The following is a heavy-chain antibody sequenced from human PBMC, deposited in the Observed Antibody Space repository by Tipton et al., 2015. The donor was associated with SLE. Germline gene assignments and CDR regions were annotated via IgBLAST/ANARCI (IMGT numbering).Heavy chain of an antibody. D-gene: IGHD3-10*01. V-gene: IGHV3-23*01. Sequence: GSLRLSCAASGFSFSSYYMNWVRQAPGKGLEWVSCISDSGDNTHYADSVKGRFTISRDNSKNILFLHMNGLTADDTAVYYCAKDPHPWLSMFQGVIYYFNFWGQGTLVTVSP. CDR2: ISDSGDNT. J-gene: IGHJ4*02. CDR1: GFSFSSYY. CDR3: AKDPHPWLSMFQGVIYYFNF.